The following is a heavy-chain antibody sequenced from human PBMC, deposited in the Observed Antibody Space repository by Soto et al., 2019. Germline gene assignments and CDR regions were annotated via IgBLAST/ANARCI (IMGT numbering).Heavy chain of an antibody. Sequence: GGSLRLSCAASGFTFSSYEMNWVRQAPGKGLEWVSYISSSGSTIYYADSVKGRFTISRDNAKNSLYLQMNSLRAEDTAVYYCARRGYCTNGVCYGPIDYWGQGTLVTVS. CDR3: ARRGYCTNGVCYGPIDY. D-gene: IGHD2-8*01. J-gene: IGHJ4*02. V-gene: IGHV3-48*03. CDR1: GFTFSSYE. CDR2: ISSSGSTI.